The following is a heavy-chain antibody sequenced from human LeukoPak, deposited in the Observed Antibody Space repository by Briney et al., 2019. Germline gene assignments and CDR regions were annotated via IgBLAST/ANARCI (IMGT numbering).Heavy chain of an antibody. CDR2: IYYSGST. CDR1: GGSISSYY. D-gene: IGHD1-26*01. V-gene: IGHV4-59*08. Sequence: SETLSLTCTVSGGSISSYYWSWIRQPPGKRLEWIGYIYYSGSTNYNPSLKSRVTISVDTSKNQFSLKLSSVTAADTAVYYCARLREDDAFDIWGQGTMVTVSS. J-gene: IGHJ3*02. CDR3: ARLREDDAFDI.